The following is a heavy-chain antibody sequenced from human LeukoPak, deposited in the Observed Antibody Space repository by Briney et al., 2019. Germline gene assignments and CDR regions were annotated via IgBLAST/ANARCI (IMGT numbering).Heavy chain of an antibody. CDR1: GYSISSGYY. CDR3: ASVRASSSSIGGDY. Sequence: SETLSLTCTVSGYSISSGYYWGWIRQPPGKGLEWIGSIYHSGSTYYNPSLKSRVTISVDTSKNQFSLKLSSVTAADTAVYYCASVRASSSSIGGDYWGQGTLVTVSS. D-gene: IGHD6-6*01. V-gene: IGHV4-38-2*02. CDR2: IYHSGST. J-gene: IGHJ4*02.